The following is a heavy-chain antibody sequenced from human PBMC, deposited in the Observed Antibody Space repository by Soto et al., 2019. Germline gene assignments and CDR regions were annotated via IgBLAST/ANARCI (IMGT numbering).Heavy chain of an antibody. Sequence: SETLSLTCAVSGYSISTGFNRGWIRQPPGKGLEWIGSIYHSGSTYYNLSLKSRVTISADTSKNQISLKLISVTAADTALYYCARDWGTGFYHFDYWGQGTLVTVSS. V-gene: IGHV4-38-2*02. CDR2: IYHSGST. CDR1: GYSISTGFN. D-gene: IGHD6-19*01. CDR3: ARDWGTGFYHFDY. J-gene: IGHJ4*02.